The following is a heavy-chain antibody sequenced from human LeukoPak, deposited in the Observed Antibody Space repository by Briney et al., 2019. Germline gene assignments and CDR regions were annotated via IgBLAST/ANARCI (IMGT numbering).Heavy chain of an antibody. J-gene: IGHJ6*02. D-gene: IGHD3-10*01. Sequence: SETLSLTCTVSGGSISSYYWSWIRQPPGKGLEWIGYIYYSGSTNYNPSLKSRVTISVDTSKNQFSLKLSSVTAADTAVYYCARGLNSPSHLPWFGEGYYYYGMDVWGQGTTVTVSS. CDR2: IYYSGST. CDR3: ARGLNSPSHLPWFGEGYYYYGMDV. V-gene: IGHV4-59*01. CDR1: GGSISSYY.